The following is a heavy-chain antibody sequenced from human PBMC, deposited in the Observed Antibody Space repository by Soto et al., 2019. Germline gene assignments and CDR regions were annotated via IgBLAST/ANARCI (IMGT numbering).Heavy chain of an antibody. CDR1: GYTFTSCD. V-gene: IGHV1-8*01. D-gene: IGHD1-1*01. CDR3: ARGVDAGVDV. J-gene: IGHJ6*02. Sequence: QVQLVQSGAEVTKPGASVKVSCKASGYTFTSCDINWVRQATGQGLEWMGWMSPNSGATGYAQKFQGSATKTRDTSISTAYMELSNLRSEDTAIYYCARGVDAGVDVWGQGSTFTVSS. CDR2: MSPNSGAT.